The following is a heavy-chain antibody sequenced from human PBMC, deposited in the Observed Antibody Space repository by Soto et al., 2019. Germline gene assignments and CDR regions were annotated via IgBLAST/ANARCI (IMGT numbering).Heavy chain of an antibody. CDR1: SYTFTSYG. D-gene: IGHD3-3*01. CDR2: ISAYNGNT. J-gene: IGHJ4*02. V-gene: IGHV1-18*01. Sequence: ASVKVSCKASSYTFTSYGISWVRQAPGQGLEWMGWISAYNGNTNYAQKLQGRVTMTTDTSTSTAYMELRSLRSDDTAVYYCARAPLITIFGVVITRGYFDYWGQGTLVTVSS. CDR3: ARAPLITIFGVVITRGYFDY.